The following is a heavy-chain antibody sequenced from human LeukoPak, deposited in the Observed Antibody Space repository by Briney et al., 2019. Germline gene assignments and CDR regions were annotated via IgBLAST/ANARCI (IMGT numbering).Heavy chain of an antibody. D-gene: IGHD5-18*01. J-gene: IGHJ4*02. CDR1: GFTFGLYS. CDR3: ARDKTRGLGYSYSKSGNYFDY. CDR2: IDSNSNFM. Sequence: PGGSLRLSCAASGFTFGLYSMTWVRQAPGKGLEWVSLIDSNSNFMNYADSVKGRFTISRDNAKKSLYLQMNSLRAEDAAVYSCARDKTRGLGYSYSKSGNYFDYWGQGTLVTVSS. V-gene: IGHV3-21*01.